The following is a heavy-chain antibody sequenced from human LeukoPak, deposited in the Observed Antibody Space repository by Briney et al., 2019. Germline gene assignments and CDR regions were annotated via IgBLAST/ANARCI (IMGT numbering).Heavy chain of an antibody. V-gene: IGHV4-31*03. CDR3: AREHRVGGSGSYGVDY. D-gene: IGHD3-10*01. CDR1: GGSISSGGYY. J-gene: IGHJ4*02. Sequence: PSQTLSLTCTVSGGSISSGGYYWSWIRQHPGKGLEWIGYIYYSGSTYYNPSLKSRVTISVDTSKNQFSLKLNSVTAADTAVYYCAREHRVGGSGSYGVDYWGQGTLVTVFS. CDR2: IYYSGST.